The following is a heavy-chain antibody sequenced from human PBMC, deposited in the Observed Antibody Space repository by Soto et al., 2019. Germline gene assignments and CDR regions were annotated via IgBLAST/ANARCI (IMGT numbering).Heavy chain of an antibody. CDR3: ARRELVSCGGDCYSKYFXY. CDR2: IKNDGSDK. Sequence: GGSLRLSCAASGFTFINYWMTWVRQAPGKGLEWVANIKNDGSDKYYGASVKGRFTISRDNAKNSLYLQMDSLRAEDTAVYYCARRELVSCGGDCYSKYFXYWGQGTLVXVSS. V-gene: IGHV3-7*01. CDR1: GFTFINYW. D-gene: IGHD2-21*02. J-gene: IGHJ1*01.